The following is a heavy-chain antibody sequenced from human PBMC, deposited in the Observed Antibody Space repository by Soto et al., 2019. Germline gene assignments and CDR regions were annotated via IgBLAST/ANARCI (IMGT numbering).Heavy chain of an antibody. V-gene: IGHV3-11*01. J-gene: IGHJ6*03. D-gene: IGHD3-10*01. CDR2: ISSSGSTI. CDR1: GFTFSDYY. CDR3: ARTMVRGVMTLQHYYYMDV. Sequence: QVQLVESGGGLVKPGGSLRLSCAASGFTFSDYYMSWIRQAPGKGLEWVPYISSSGSTIYYADSVKGRFTISRDNAKNSLYLRMNSLRAEDTAVYYCARTMVRGVMTLQHYYYMDVWGKGTTVTVSS.